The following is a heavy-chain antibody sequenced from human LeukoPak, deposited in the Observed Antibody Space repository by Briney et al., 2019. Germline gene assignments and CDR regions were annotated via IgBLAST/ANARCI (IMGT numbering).Heavy chain of an antibody. CDR3: ARTRMGAAADPFDY. CDR1: GYSFTSYW. D-gene: IGHD6-13*01. V-gene: IGHV5-51*01. Sequence: GESLKIFCKGSGYSFTSYWIGWVRQMPGKGLEWMGIIYPGDSDTIYSPSFEGQVTISADKSISTAYLQWSSLKASDTAMYYCARTRMGAAADPFDYGGQGTLVTVSS. CDR2: IYPGDSDT. J-gene: IGHJ4*02.